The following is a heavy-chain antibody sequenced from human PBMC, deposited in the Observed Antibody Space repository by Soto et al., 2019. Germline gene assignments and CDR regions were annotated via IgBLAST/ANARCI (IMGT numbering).Heavy chain of an antibody. CDR2: INHSGST. J-gene: IGHJ4*02. D-gene: IGHD3-3*01. V-gene: IGHV4-34*01. CDR3: VRWDFWSGYYIDY. Sequence: PSETLSLTCAVYGGSFSGYYWSWIRQPPGKGLEWIGEINHSGSTNYNPSLKSRVTISVDTSKNQFSLKLSSVTAADTAVYYCVRWDFWSGYYIDYWGQGTLVTVSS. CDR1: GGSFSGYY.